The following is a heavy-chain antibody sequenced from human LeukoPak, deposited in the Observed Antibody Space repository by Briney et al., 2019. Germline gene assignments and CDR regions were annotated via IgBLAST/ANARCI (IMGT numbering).Heavy chain of an antibody. D-gene: IGHD3-3*01. Sequence: PGGSLRLSCAASGFTFSSYAMSWVRQAPGKGLEWVSAISGSGGSTYYADSVKGRFTISRDNSKNTLYLEMNSLRAEDTAVYYCASRSVLRFLEWFVYWGQGTLVTVSS. CDR1: GFTFSSYA. V-gene: IGHV3-23*01. CDR3: ASRSVLRFLEWFVY. J-gene: IGHJ4*02. CDR2: ISGSGGST.